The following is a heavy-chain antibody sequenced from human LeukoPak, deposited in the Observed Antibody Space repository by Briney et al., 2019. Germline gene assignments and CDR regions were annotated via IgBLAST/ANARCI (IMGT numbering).Heavy chain of an antibody. Sequence: SETLSLTCPVYGGSISSYYWSWIRQPPGKGLEWIGYIYYSGSTNYNPSLKSRVTISVDTSKNQFSLKLSSVTAADTAVYYCARYYCSSTNCLYYFDYWGQGTLVTVSS. CDR2: IYYSGST. J-gene: IGHJ4*02. D-gene: IGHD2-2*01. V-gene: IGHV4-59*01. CDR3: ARYYCSSTNCLYYFDY. CDR1: GGSISSYY.